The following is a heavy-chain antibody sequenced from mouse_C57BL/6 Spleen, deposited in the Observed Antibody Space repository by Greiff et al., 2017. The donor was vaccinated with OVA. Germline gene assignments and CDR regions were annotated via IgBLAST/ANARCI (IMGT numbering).Heavy chain of an antibody. Sequence: VQLQQSGPALVQPGASVKMSCKASGYTFTAYNMHWVKQSHGKSLEWIGYINTTNGGTSYHQKFKGKATVTVNKSSSTAYMELRSLTSEDSAVYYCARNSNFFDYWGQGTTLTVSS. J-gene: IGHJ2*01. CDR2: INTTNGGT. V-gene: IGHV1-22*01. CDR1: GYTFTAYN. D-gene: IGHD2-5*01. CDR3: ARNSNFFDY.